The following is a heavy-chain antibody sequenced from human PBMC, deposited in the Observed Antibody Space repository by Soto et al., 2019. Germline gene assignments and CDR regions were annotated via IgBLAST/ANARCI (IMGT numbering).Heavy chain of an antibody. CDR3: ARYRGGPHAFDI. V-gene: IGHV1-46*01. D-gene: IGHD3-10*01. CDR2: INPSGGST. Sequence: ASVKVSCKASGYTFTSYYMHWVRQAPGQGHEWMGIINPSGGSTSYAQKFQGRVTMTRDTSTSTVYMELSSLRSEDTAVYCCARYRGGPHAFDIWGQGTMVTVSS. J-gene: IGHJ3*02. CDR1: GYTFTSYY.